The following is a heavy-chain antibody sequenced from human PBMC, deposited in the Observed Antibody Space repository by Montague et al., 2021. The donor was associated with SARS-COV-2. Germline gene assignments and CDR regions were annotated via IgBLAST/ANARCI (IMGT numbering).Heavy chain of an antibody. CDR1: GFTFSSYA. J-gene: IGHJ3*02. D-gene: IGHD6-13*01. CDR3: ARDQHLYDAFDI. CDR2: ISYDGSNK. Sequence: SLRLSCAASGFTFSSYAMHWVRQAPGKGLEWVAVISYDGSNKYYADSVKGRFTISRDNSKNTLYLQMNSLRAEDTAVYYCARDQHLYDAFDIWGQGTMVTVSS. V-gene: IGHV3-30-3*01.